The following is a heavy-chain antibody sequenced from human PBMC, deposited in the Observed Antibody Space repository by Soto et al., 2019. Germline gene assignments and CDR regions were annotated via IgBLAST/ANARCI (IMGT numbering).Heavy chain of an antibody. Sequence: QVQLVESGGGVVQPGRSLRLSCAASGFPFSSYGMHWVREAPGKGLEWVAVISYDGSNKYYADSVKGRFTISRDNSASTLDLPMNSLRHEDTALYYCVGGQYYFDYRGQGTLVTVSP. J-gene: IGHJ4*02. CDR2: ISYDGSNK. D-gene: IGHD3-10*01. V-gene: IGHV3-30*03. CDR3: VGGQYYFDY. CDR1: GFPFSSYG.